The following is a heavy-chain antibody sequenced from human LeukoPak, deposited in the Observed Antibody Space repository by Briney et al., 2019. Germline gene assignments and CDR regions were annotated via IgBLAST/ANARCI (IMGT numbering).Heavy chain of an antibody. Sequence: SSVKVSCKASGGTFSIYAISWVRQAPGQGLEWMGRIIPILGIANYAQKFQGRVTITADKSTSTAYMELSSLRSEDTAVYYCVKNGGSQCYSHLQSWGQGSLVTVSS. CDR2: IIPILGIA. CDR1: GGTFSIYA. D-gene: IGHD4-23*01. V-gene: IGHV1-69*04. CDR3: VKNGGSQCYSHLQS. J-gene: IGHJ5*02.